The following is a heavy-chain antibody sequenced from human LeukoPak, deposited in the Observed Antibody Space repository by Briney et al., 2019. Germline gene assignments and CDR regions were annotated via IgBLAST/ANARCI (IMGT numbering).Heavy chain of an antibody. J-gene: IGHJ5*02. Sequence: SETLSLTCTVSGGSISSGGYYWSWIRQHPGKGLEWIGYIYYSGSTYYNPSLKSRVTISVDTSKNQLSLKLNSVTAADTAVYYCARHSNWNGGVDWFDPWGQGTQVTVSS. CDR3: ARHSNWNGGVDWFDP. D-gene: IGHD1-20*01. CDR2: IYYSGST. CDR1: GGSISSGGYY. V-gene: IGHV4-31*03.